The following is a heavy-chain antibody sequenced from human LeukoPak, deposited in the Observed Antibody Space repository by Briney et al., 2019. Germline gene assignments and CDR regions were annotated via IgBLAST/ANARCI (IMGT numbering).Heavy chain of an antibody. J-gene: IGHJ4*02. Sequence: GASVTVSCKASGYTFTRYDINWVRQATGQGLEWMGWMNPNSGNTGYAQKFQGRVTMTRDTSISTAYMELSSLRSEDTAVYYCARGTPYSNEWGQGTLVTVSS. V-gene: IGHV1-8*01. CDR2: MNPNSGNT. CDR1: GYTFTRYD. CDR3: ARGTPYSNE. D-gene: IGHD6-13*01.